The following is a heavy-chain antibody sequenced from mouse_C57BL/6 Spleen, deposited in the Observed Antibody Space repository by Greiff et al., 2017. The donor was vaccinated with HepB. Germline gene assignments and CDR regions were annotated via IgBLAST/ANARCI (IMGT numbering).Heavy chain of an antibody. D-gene: IGHD2-4*01. J-gene: IGHJ3*01. CDR1: GFNIKDYY. CDR3: ITGDYDDPFAY. CDR2: IDPEDGDT. Sequence: VQLQHSGAELVRPGASVKLSCTASGFNIKDYYMHWVKQRPEQGLEWIGRIDPEDGDTEYAPKFQGKATMTADTSSNTAYLQLSSLTSEDTAVYYCITGDYDDPFAYWGQGTLVTVSA. V-gene: IGHV14-1*01.